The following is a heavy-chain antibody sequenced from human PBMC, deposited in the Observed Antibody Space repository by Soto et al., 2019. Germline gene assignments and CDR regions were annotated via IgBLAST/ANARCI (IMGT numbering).Heavy chain of an antibody. Sequence: YTFTSYYMHWVRQAPGQGLEWMGIINPSGGSTSYAQKFQGRVTMTRDTSTSTVYMELSSLRSEDTAVYYCARWDIVVVPAAILAEYYFDYWGQGTLVTVSS. CDR1: YTFTSYY. CDR2: INPSGGST. D-gene: IGHD2-2*02. V-gene: IGHV1-46*01. J-gene: IGHJ4*02. CDR3: ARWDIVVVPAAILAEYYFDY.